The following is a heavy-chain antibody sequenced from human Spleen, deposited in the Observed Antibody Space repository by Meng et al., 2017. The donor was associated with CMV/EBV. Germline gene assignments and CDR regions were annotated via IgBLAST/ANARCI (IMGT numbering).Heavy chain of an antibody. CDR2: IHHSGSA. D-gene: IGHD2-21*01. CDR1: GASMSSGNYY. CDR3: ASFDHIPRRNYFDY. V-gene: IGHV4-30-4*01. Sequence: QWQHKWPGPGLVEPSQTLSLTCTFSGASMSSGNYYWSWIRQPPGKGLEWIGYIHHSGSAYYNPSLKSRVSISVDTSKNQFSLNLNSMTAADTAVYYCASFDHIPRRNYFDYWGQGTLVTVSS. J-gene: IGHJ4*02.